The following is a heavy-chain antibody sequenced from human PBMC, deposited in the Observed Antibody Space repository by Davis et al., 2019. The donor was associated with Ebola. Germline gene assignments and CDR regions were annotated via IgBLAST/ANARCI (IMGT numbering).Heavy chain of an antibody. CDR1: GGSISSSSYY. Sequence: PGGSLRLSCTVSGGSISSSSYYWGWIRQPPGKGLEWIGSIYYSGSTYYNPSLKSRVTISVDTSKNQFSLKLSSVTAADTAVYYCARQRYYYYYMDVWGKGTTVTVSS. CDR3: ARQRYYYYYMDV. J-gene: IGHJ6*03. CDR2: IYYSGST. V-gene: IGHV4-39*07.